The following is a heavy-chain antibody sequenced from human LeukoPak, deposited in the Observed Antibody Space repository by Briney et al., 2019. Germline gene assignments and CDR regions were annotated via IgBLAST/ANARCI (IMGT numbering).Heavy chain of an antibody. CDR2: ISSRSSYI. CDR1: GFTFSSYS. V-gene: IGHV3-21*04. J-gene: IGHJ4*02. D-gene: IGHD4-17*01. CDR3: ARRLTTVTTASGY. Sequence: GGSLRLSCAASGFTFSSYSMNWVRQAPGKGLEWVSSISSRSSYIYYADSVKGRFTISRDTSKNTLYLQMNSLRAEDTAVYYCARRLTTVTTASGYWGQGTLVTVSS.